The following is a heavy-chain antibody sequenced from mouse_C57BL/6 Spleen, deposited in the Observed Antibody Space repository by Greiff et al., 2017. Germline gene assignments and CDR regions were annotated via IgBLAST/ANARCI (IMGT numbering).Heavy chain of an antibody. J-gene: IGHJ4*01. CDR1: GFTFSDYY. D-gene: IGHD2-3*01. Sequence: EVMLVESEGGLVQPGSSMKLSCTASGFTFSDYYMAWVRQVPEKGLEWVANINYDGSSTYYLDSLKSRFIISRDNAKNILYLQMSSLKAEDTATYYCARFDGYYEGAMDYWGQGTSVTVSS. CDR3: ARFDGYYEGAMDY. CDR2: INYDGSST. V-gene: IGHV5-16*01.